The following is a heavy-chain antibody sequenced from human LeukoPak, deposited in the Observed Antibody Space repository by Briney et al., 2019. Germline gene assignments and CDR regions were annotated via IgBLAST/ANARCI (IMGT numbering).Heavy chain of an antibody. D-gene: IGHD5-12*01. V-gene: IGHV4-4*02. CDR2: IYHSGST. J-gene: IGHJ3*02. Sequence: PSETLSLTCAVSGGSISSSNWWSWVRQPPGKGLEWIGEIYHSGSTNYNPSLKSRVTISVDKSKNQFSLKLSSVTAADTAVYYCASRPPSVDIVATGAFDIWGQGTMVTVSS. CDR1: GGSISSSNW. CDR3: ASRPPSVDIVATGAFDI.